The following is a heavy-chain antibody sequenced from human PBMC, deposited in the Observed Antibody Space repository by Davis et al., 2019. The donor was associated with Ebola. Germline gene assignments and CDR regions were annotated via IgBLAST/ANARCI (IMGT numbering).Heavy chain of an antibody. CDR3: ASGPQLAVSGWYYMDV. CDR2: INSDGSST. V-gene: IGHV3-74*01. D-gene: IGHD6-19*01. J-gene: IGHJ6*03. Sequence: GESLKISCAASGFTFSSYWMHWVRQAPGKGLVWVSRINSDGSSTSYADSVKGRFTISRDNAKNTLYLQMNSLRAEDTAVYYCASGPQLAVSGWYYMDVWGKGTTVTVSS. CDR1: GFTFSSYW.